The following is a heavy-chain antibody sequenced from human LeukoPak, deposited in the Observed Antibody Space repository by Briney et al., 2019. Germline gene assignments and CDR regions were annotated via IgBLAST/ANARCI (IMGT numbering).Heavy chain of an antibody. CDR3: AKDKGPYSSGPVDY. Sequence: GGSLRLSCAASGFTFSSYSMNWVRQAPGKGLEWVSSISSSSSYIYYAGSVKGRFTISRDNSKNTLYLQMNSLRAEDTAVYYCAKDKGPYSSGPVDYWGQGTLVTVSS. CDR1: GFTFSSYS. CDR2: ISSSSSYI. V-gene: IGHV3-21*04. J-gene: IGHJ4*02. D-gene: IGHD6-19*01.